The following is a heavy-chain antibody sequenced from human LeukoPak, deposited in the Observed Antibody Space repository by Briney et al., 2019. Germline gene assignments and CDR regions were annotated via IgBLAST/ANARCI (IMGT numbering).Heavy chain of an antibody. CDR3: AKDLRFLEWLLIPSAFDY. V-gene: IGHV3-23*01. CDR2: ISSGGLT. CDR1: GFTFSNDA. D-gene: IGHD3-3*01. Sequence: GGSLRLSCAASGFTFSNDAMSWVRQAPGKGLEWVSAISSGGLTFYADSVQGRFTISRDNSKNTLYLQMNSLRGEDTAVYYCAKDLRFLEWLLIPSAFDYWGQGTLVTASS. J-gene: IGHJ4*02.